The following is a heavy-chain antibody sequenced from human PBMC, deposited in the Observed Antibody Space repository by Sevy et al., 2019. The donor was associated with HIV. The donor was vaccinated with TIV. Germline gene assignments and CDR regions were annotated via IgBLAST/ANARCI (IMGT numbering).Heavy chain of an antibody. CDR1: GGSISAYY. V-gene: IGHV4-59*12. J-gene: IGHJ5*02. D-gene: IGHD5-12*01. Sequence: SETLSLTCTVSGGSISAYYWSWLRQPPAKGLEYIGDIYYTGSTYYNPSLKSRVTMSVNTSKNQFSLNLRSVTAVDTAVYYCAGAPPVRSGDDSLNWLDPWGQGILVTVSS. CDR2: IYYTGST. CDR3: AGAPPVRSGDDSLNWLDP.